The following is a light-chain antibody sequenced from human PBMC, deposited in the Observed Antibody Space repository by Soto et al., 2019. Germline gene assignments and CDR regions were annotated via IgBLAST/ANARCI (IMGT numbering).Light chain of an antibody. CDR1: SSDVGGYNY. CDR3: SSYRSTSIPYV. V-gene: IGLV2-14*03. Sequence: QSALSQPASVSGSPGQSITISCTGTSSDVGGYNYVSWFQHHPGKAPKLMIYDVGNRPSGVSDRFSGSKSGNTASLTISGLQAEDKADYYCSSYRSTSIPYVFGTGTKVTVL. J-gene: IGLJ1*01. CDR2: DVG.